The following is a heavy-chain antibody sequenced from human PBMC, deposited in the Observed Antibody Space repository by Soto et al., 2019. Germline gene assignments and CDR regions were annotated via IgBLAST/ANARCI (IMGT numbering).Heavy chain of an antibody. J-gene: IGHJ5*02. V-gene: IGHV1-3*01. CDR3: ASHILLWFGELA. CDR1: GYTFTSYA. Sequence: VKVSCKASGYTFTSYAMHWVRQAPGQRLEWMGWINAGNGNTKYSQKFQGRVTITRDTSASTAYMELSSLRSEDTAVYYCASHILLWFGELAWGQGTLVTVSS. CDR2: INAGNGNT. D-gene: IGHD3-10*01.